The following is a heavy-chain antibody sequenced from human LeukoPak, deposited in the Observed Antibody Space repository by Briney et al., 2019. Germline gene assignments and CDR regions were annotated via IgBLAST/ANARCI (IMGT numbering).Heavy chain of an antibody. J-gene: IGHJ5*02. D-gene: IGHD3-9*01. V-gene: IGHV1-46*01. Sequence: EASVKVSCKASGYSFTSHYMHWVRQAPGQGLEWMGLINPSGSSTLYAQKFQGRVTMTRDMSTTTDYMELSSLRSEDTAVYYCARGGRDDILTGYYLDWFDPWGQGTLVTVSS. CDR2: INPSGSST. CDR1: GYSFTSHY. CDR3: ARGGRDDILTGYYLDWFDP.